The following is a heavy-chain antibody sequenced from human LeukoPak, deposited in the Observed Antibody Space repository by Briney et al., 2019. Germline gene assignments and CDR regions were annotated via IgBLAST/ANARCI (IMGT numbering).Heavy chain of an antibody. CDR2: INSGGGST. CDR1: GFTFSSYA. D-gene: IGHD3-3*01. CDR3: ANLLEWGRDTSDDDFDI. J-gene: IGHJ3*02. V-gene: IGHV3-23*01. Sequence: GGSLRLSCAASGFTFSSYAMIWVRQAPGKGLEWVSAINSGGGSTYYADSVKGRFTISRYNAENTLYLKMKSVRAADKAVSYCANLLEWGRDTSDDDFDIWGQGTMVTVSS.